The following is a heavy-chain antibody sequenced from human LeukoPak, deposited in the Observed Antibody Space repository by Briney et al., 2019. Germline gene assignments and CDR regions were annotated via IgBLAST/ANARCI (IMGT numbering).Heavy chain of an antibody. CDR1: GYSFTSYW. CDR2: IYPGDSDT. CDR3: ARTYYDFWSGLHYFDY. V-gene: IGHV5-51*01. D-gene: IGHD3-3*01. Sequence: GESLKISCKGSGYSFTSYWIGWVRQMPGKGLEWMGIIYPGDSDTRYSPSFRGQVTISADKSISTAYLQWSSLKASDTAMYYCARTYYDFWSGLHYFDYWGQGTLVTVSS. J-gene: IGHJ4*02.